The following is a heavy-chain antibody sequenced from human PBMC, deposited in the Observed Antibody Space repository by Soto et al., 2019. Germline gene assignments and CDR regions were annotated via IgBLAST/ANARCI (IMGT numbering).Heavy chain of an antibody. CDR2: ISAYNGNT. CDR1: GYTFTSYG. J-gene: IGHJ6*02. D-gene: IGHD6-25*01. CDR3: ARDPPNYSSGWYYYSYGMDV. V-gene: IGHV1-18*01. Sequence: ASVKVSCKASGYTFTSYGISWVRQAPGQGLEWMGWISAYNGNTNYAQKLQGRVTMTTDTSTSTAYMELRSLRSDDTAVYYCARDPPNYSSGWYYYSYGMDVWGQGTTVTVSS.